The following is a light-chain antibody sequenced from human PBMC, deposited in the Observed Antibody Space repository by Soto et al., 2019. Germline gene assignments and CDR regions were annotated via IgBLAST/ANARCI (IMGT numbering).Light chain of an antibody. V-gene: IGKV3-20*01. Sequence: EIVLTHSPGTLSLSPGERATLSCRASQSISSTYLTWYHQRPGQAPRLLIYDASRRATGIPERFSGSGSGRDLVVTISRLEPEDFAVYYCQQYDSALWTVGLGTKVDIK. CDR1: QSISSTY. CDR3: QQYDSALWT. CDR2: DAS. J-gene: IGKJ1*01.